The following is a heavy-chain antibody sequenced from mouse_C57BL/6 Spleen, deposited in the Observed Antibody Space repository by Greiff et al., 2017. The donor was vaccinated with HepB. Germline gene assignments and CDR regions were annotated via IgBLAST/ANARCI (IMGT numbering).Heavy chain of an antibody. Sequence: VQLQQSGAELARPGASVKLSCKASGYTFTSYGISWVKQRTGQGLEWIGEIYPRSGNTYYNEKFKGKATLTADKSSSTAYMELRSLTSEDSAVCVCAYITTVVATRGYWGQGTTLTVSS. CDR2: IYPRSGNT. J-gene: IGHJ2*01. V-gene: IGHV1-81*01. CDR3: AYITTVVATRGY. CDR1: GYTFTSYG. D-gene: IGHD1-1*01.